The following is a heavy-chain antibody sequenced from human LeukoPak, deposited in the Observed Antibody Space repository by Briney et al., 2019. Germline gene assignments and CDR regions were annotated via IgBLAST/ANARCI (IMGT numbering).Heavy chain of an antibody. V-gene: IGHV1-2*02. J-gene: IGHJ4*02. CDR1: GYTFTGYY. D-gene: IGHD1-20*01. Sequence: ASVKVSCKASGYTFTGYYMHWVRQAPGQGLEWMGWINPNSGGTNYAQKFQGRVTMTRDTSISTAYMELSRLRSDDTAVYYCARDPSQRYNWNPFYFDYWGQGTLVTVSS. CDR2: INPNSGGT. CDR3: ARDPSQRYNWNPFYFDY.